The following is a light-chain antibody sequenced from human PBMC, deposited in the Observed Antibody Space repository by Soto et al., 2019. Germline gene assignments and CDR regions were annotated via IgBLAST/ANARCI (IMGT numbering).Light chain of an antibody. V-gene: IGKV1-5*01. CDR2: AAS. CDR3: QQYYNYPLT. Sequence: DIQMTQSPSTLSASVGDRVTITCRASQSISSWLAWYQQKPGKAPKLLIYAASTLQSGVPSRFSGSGSGTDFTLTISGLQSEDFATYYCQQYYNYPLTFGGGTKVDIK. J-gene: IGKJ4*01. CDR1: QSISSW.